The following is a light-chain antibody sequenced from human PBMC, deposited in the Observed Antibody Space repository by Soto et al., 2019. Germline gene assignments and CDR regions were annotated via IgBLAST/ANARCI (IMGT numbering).Light chain of an antibody. Sequence: EIVMTQSPATLSVSPGERATLSCRASQSVSSNLAWYQQKPGQAPRLLIYGASTRATVMPARFSGSGSGTEFTLTISSLQSEDFAVYYCQQYNNWPRTFGQGTKVDI. CDR2: GAS. V-gene: IGKV3-15*01. CDR1: QSVSSN. J-gene: IGKJ1*01. CDR3: QQYNNWPRT.